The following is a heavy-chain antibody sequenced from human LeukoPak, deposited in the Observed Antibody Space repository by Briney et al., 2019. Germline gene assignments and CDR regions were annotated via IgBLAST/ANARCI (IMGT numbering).Heavy chain of an antibody. CDR1: GGSINNYY. V-gene: IGHV4-4*07. Sequence: TSETLSLTCTVSGGSINNYYWSWIRQPAGKGLEWIGRIYSSGSTNYSPSLESRVTMSVDTSKNQFSLKLTSVTAADTAMYYCARDSIAAAGTGLWGQGTMVTVSS. J-gene: IGHJ3*01. CDR2: IYSSGST. CDR3: ARDSIAAAGTGL. D-gene: IGHD6-13*01.